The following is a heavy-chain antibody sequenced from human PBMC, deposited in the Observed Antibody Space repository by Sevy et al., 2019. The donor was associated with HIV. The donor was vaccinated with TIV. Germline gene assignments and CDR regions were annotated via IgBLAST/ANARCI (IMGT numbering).Heavy chain of an antibody. Sequence: GGSLRLSCAASGFTFSDHYVDWVRQAPGKGLEWVGRIRNRPNSYTTEYAASVKGRFTISRDDSRNSGYLKMNSLKTQYSAVYYCVRGPNCGVGGCQQISPYCLDVWGEGATVTVSS. D-gene: IGHD2-15*01. J-gene: IGHJ6*03. CDR1: GFTFSDHY. CDR3: VRGPNCGVGGCQQISPYCLDV. CDR2: IRNRPNSYTT. V-gene: IGHV3-72*01.